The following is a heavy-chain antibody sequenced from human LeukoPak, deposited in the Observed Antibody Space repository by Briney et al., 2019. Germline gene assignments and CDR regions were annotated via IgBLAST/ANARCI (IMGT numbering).Heavy chain of an antibody. D-gene: IGHD2-15*01. V-gene: IGHV4-34*01. J-gene: IGHJ5*02. CDR3: ARAVIVVAAATQRNWFDP. CDR1: GRSFSGYY. Sequence: SETLSLTCAVYGRSFSGYYWTWIRQTPGKGLEWIGEINHSGITDYNPSLRSRVTISVDTSKNQFFLKLSSVTAADTAIYYCARAVIVVAAATQRNWFDPWGQGTLVTASS. CDR2: INHSGIT.